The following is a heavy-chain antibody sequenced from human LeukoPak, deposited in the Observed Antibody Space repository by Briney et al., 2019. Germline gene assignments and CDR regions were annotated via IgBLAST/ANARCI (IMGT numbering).Heavy chain of an antibody. CDR3: ARGAVAGIGDY. J-gene: IGHJ4*02. CDR2: INPNSGGT. Sequence: ASVKVSCKASGYTFTSYGISWVRQAPGQGLEWMGWINPNSGGTNYAQKFQGRVTMTRDTSISTAYMELSRLRSDDTAVYYCARGAVAGIGDYWGQGTLVTVSS. CDR1: GYTFTSYG. D-gene: IGHD6-19*01. V-gene: IGHV1-2*02.